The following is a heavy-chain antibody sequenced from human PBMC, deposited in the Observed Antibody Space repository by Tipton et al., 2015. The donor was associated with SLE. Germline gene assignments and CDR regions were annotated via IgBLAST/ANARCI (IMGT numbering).Heavy chain of an antibody. V-gene: IGHV3-74*03. J-gene: IGHJ3*02. D-gene: IGHD5-12*01. CDR3: ARENVDVSGAFDI. CDR2: INSDGIRT. Sequence: GSLRLSCAASGFTFSNHWMHWVRQAPGKGLEWVSRINSDGIRTKYAGSVKGRFTISRDNAKNTLYLQMNSLRAEDTAVYFCARENVDVSGAFDIWGQGTMVTVSS. CDR1: GFTFSNHW.